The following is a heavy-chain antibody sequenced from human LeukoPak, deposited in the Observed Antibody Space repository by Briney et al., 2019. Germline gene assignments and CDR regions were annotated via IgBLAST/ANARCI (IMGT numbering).Heavy chain of an antibody. J-gene: IGHJ4*02. CDR1: GASFTNNLYY. D-gene: IGHD3-9*01. CDR3: TRIRRAGRDLTGLDDY. Sequence: PSETLSLTCTVSGASFTNNLYYWTWLRQPPGKGLEWIGYIYYGGSANSNPSLKSRVTISLDTSKKQFSLKLTSVTAADTAVYYCTRIRRAGRDLTGLDDYWGQGTLVTVSS. V-gene: IGHV4-61*01. CDR2: IYYGGSA.